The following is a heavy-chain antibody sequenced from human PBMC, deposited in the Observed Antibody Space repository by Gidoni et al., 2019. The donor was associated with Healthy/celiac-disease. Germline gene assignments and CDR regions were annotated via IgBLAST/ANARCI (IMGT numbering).Heavy chain of an antibody. Sequence: EVQLVESGGGLVTPGGSLRLSCAAYGSTLSNAWMSWVRQAPGKGLEWVGRIKSKTDGGTTDYAAPVKGRFTISRDDSKNTLYLQMNSLKTEDTAVYYCTTDEYCSSTSCYYYYYGMDVWGQGTTVTVSS. CDR3: TTDEYCSSTSCYYYYYGMDV. V-gene: IGHV3-15*01. CDR1: GSTLSNAW. D-gene: IGHD2-2*01. J-gene: IGHJ6*02. CDR2: IKSKTDGGTT.